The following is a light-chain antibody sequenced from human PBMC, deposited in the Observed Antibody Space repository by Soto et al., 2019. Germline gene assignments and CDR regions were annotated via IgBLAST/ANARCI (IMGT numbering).Light chain of an antibody. V-gene: IGLV1-44*01. J-gene: IGLJ3*02. CDR1: SSNIGNNT. CDR3: AAWDDSLNGRV. Sequence: QSVLTQPPSASGTPGQRVTISCSGSSSNIGNNTVNWYQQLPGTAPKLLIYSDNQRPSGVPDRFSGSKSGTSASLAISGLQSEDEADYYCAAWDDSLNGRVFGGWTKVTVL. CDR2: SDN.